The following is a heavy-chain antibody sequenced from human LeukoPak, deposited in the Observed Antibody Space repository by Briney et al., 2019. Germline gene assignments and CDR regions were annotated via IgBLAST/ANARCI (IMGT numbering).Heavy chain of an antibody. CDR3: ARLDVGATIDY. CDR1: GDSISSSRFY. CDR2: VLYTGRT. J-gene: IGHJ4*02. Sequence: PSETLSLTCTVSGDSISSSRFYWAWIRQPPGKGLEWIGSVLYTGRTFYNPSLKSRVTISVDTSKNQFSLRLGSVTASDTAVYYCARLDVGATIDYWGQGTLVTVSS. V-gene: IGHV4-39*01. D-gene: IGHD5-12*01.